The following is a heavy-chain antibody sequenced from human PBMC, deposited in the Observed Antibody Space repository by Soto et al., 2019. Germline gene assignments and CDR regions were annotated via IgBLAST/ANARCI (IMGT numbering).Heavy chain of an antibody. V-gene: IGHV4-4*02. CDR1: GGYISSSNW. Sequence: QVQLQESGPGLVKPSGTLSLTCAVSGGYISSSNWWSWVRQPPGKGLEWIGEIYHSGSTNYNPSLKSRVTISVDKSKNQFSLKLSSVTAADTAVYYCARDPRYYDSSGYASYYFDYWGQGTLVTVSS. J-gene: IGHJ4*02. CDR3: ARDPRYYDSSGYASYYFDY. D-gene: IGHD3-22*01. CDR2: IYHSGST.